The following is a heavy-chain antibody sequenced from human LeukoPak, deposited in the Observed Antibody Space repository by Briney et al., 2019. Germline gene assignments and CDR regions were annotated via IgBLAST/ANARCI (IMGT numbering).Heavy chain of an antibody. Sequence: GGSLRLSCAASGFTFSSSSMSWVRQAPGEGLEWVSALTGSGGSTYYADSVKGRFTISRDNSKKTLFLQMNSLRAEDTAVYYCAKDLAPAAYWGQGTLVTVSS. CDR3: AKDLAPAAY. D-gene: IGHD2-2*01. CDR2: LTGSGGST. CDR1: GFTFSSSS. J-gene: IGHJ4*02. V-gene: IGHV3-23*01.